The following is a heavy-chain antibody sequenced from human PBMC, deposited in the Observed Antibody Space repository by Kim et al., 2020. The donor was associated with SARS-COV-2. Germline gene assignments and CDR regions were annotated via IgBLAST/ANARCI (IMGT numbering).Heavy chain of an antibody. V-gene: IGHV3-33*01. J-gene: IGHJ4*02. Sequence: GGSLRLSCATAGFTFNTYGMHWVRQAPGKGLEWVAIILFDGSKVDYADSVKGRFAISRDNFKNILYLQLNSLRAEDTAVYYCARDLSKGKSLDYWGQGTGVT. CDR1: GFTFNTYG. CDR3: ARDLSKGKSLDY. CDR2: ILFDGSKV. D-gene: IGHD3-10*01.